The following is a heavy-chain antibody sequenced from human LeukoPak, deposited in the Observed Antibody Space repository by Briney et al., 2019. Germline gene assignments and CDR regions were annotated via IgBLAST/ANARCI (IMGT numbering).Heavy chain of an antibody. CDR1: GGSITTTSTY. V-gene: IGHV4-39*01. CDR3: ARSIAGDGPTHNWFGP. J-gene: IGHJ5*02. CDR2: IYYSGTP. Sequence: PSETLSLTCTVSGGSITTTSTYWRWTRQPPGKGLVCIGSIYYSGTPYYNPSLKSRVTIFVGTSKNQFSLKLSSVTAADMATYYCARSIAGDGPTHNWFGPWGQGALVTVSS. D-gene: IGHD6-13*01.